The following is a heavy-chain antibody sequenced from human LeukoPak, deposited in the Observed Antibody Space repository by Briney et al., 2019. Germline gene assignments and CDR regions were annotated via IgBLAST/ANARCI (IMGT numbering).Heavy chain of an antibody. CDR2: ISFDGGNK. V-gene: IGHV3-33*05. Sequence: GGSLRLSCAASGFTFSNYAIHWVRQAPGKGLEWVALISFDGGNKYYADSVKGRFTISRDNSKNTLYLQMNSLRAEDTAVYYCARRAGAYSHPYDYWGQGTLVTVSS. D-gene: IGHD4/OR15-4a*01. J-gene: IGHJ4*02. CDR3: ARRAGAYSHPYDY. CDR1: GFTFSNYA.